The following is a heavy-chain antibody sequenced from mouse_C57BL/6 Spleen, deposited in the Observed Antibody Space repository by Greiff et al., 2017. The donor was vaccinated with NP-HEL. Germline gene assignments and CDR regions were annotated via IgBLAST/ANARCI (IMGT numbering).Heavy chain of an antibody. CDR3: ARRRAYYGNYDAMDY. Sequence: QVQLKESGPELVKPGASVKISCKASGYAFSSSWMNWVKQRPGKGLEWIGRIYPGDGDTNYNGKFKGKATLTADKSSSTAYMQLSSLTSEDSAVYFCARRRAYYGNYDAMDYWGQGTSVTVSS. J-gene: IGHJ4*01. V-gene: IGHV1-82*01. CDR2: IYPGDGDT. D-gene: IGHD2-10*01. CDR1: GYAFSSSW.